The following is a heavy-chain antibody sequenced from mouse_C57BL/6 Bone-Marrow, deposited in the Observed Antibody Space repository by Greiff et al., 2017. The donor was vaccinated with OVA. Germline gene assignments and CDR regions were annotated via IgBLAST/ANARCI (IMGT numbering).Heavy chain of an antibody. Sequence: EVKLQESGPGLVKPSQSLSLTCTVTGYSITSDYAWNWIRQFPGNKLEWMGYISYSGSTSYNPSLKSRISITRDTSKNQFFLQLNSVTTEDTATYYCARKGYDYEYYFDYWGQGTTLTVSS. CDR2: ISYSGST. CDR3: ARKGYDYEYYFDY. CDR1: GYSITSDYA. J-gene: IGHJ2*01. V-gene: IGHV3-2*02. D-gene: IGHD2-4*01.